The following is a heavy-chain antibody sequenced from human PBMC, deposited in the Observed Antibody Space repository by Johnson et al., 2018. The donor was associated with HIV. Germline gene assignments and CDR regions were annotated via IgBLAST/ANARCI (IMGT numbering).Heavy chain of an antibody. V-gene: IGHV3-30*04. J-gene: IGHJ3*02. CDR3: ASDMGGVVKEARAFDI. CDR2: ISYDGSNK. Sequence: VQLVESGGGVVQPGRSLRLSCAASGFTFSSYAMHWVRQAPGKGLEWVAVISYDGSNKYYADSVKGRFTISRDNSKNTLYLQMNSLRAEDTAVYYCASDMGGVVKEARAFDIWGQGTMVTVSS. CDR1: GFTFSSYA. D-gene: IGHD3-10*01.